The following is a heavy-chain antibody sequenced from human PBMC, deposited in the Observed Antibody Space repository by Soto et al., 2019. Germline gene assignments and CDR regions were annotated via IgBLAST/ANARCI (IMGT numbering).Heavy chain of an antibody. D-gene: IGHD3-10*01. J-gene: IGHJ4*02. CDR2: IYWDDDK. Sequence: QITSKESGPTLANPTQTLTLTCTFSGFSLSTARASVGWLRQPPGKALEWLALIYWDDDKRYSPSLKSRLTITKDTSTNQVVLTLSNMDPVDTATYYCAHSRGFGELAFDHWGQGTQVTVSS. V-gene: IGHV2-5*02. CDR1: GFSLSTARAS. CDR3: AHSRGFGELAFDH.